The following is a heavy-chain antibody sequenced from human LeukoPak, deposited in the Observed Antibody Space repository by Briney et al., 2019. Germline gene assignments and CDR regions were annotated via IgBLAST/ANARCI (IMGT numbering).Heavy chain of an antibody. CDR1: GGSISSSNYY. CDR2: VYHSGSA. J-gene: IGHJ2*01. Sequence: PSETLSLTCTVSGGSISSSNYYWGWIRQPPGKGLEWIGEVYHSGSARYDPSLQSRVTISVDASKDQFSLKLSSVTAADTAVYYCARGLGGGNSVYFDLWGRGTLVTVSS. V-gene: IGHV4-39*07. D-gene: IGHD4-23*01. CDR3: ARGLGGGNSVYFDL.